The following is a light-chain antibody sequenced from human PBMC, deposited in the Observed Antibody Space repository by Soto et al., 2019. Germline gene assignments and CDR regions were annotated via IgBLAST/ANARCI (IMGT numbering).Light chain of an antibody. CDR2: GAS. CDR1: QSVRSSY. CDR3: QQYNNWPRT. Sequence: EFVLTQSPGTLSLSPGERATLSCRASQSVRSSYLAWYQQKPGQAPRLLIYGASSRATGIPDRFSGSGSGTDFTLTISSLQSEDFAVYYCQQYNNWPRTFGQGTKVDIK. V-gene: IGKV3-20*01. J-gene: IGKJ1*01.